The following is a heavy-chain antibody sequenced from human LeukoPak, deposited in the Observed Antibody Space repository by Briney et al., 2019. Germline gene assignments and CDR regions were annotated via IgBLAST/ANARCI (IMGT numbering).Heavy chain of an antibody. V-gene: IGHV4-59*11. CDR3: ARVDDILTGYWFDP. D-gene: IGHD3-9*01. CDR2: IYYGGST. J-gene: IGHJ5*02. CDR1: GGSISSHY. Sequence: PSETLSLTCTVSGGSISSHYWSWIRQPPGKGLEWIGYIYYGGSTNYNPSLKSRVTISVDTSKNQFSLKLSSVTAADTAVYYCARVDDILTGYWFDPWGQGTLVTVSS.